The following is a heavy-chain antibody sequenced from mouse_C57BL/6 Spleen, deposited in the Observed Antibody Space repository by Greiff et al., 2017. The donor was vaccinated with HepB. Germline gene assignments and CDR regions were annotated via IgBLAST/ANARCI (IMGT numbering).Heavy chain of an antibody. CDR1: GFSLTSYG. V-gene: IGHV2-4*01. CDR2: IWSGGST. Sequence: QVQLQQPGPGLVQPSQSLSITCTVSGFSLTSYGVHWVRQPPGKGLEWLGVIWSGGSTDYNAAFISRLSISKDNSKSQVFFKMNSLQADDTAIYYCAKTDYGSSYGFAYWGQGTLVTVSA. CDR3: AKTDYGSSYGFAY. J-gene: IGHJ3*01. D-gene: IGHD1-1*01.